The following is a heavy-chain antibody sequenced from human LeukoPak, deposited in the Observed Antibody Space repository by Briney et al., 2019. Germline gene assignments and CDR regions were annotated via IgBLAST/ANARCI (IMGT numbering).Heavy chain of an antibody. CDR3: AKDLDYYDSSGRQPASWGV. V-gene: IGHV3-74*01. Sequence: PGGSLRLSCAASGFNFRKYWMQWVRQVPGKGLVWVSEINPDGDYSGHSNSVRGRFTISRDNAKNTLYLQMTSLSAEDTAVYYCAKDLDYYDSSGRQPASWGVWGQGTLVTVSS. CDR2: INPDGDYS. D-gene: IGHD3-22*01. J-gene: IGHJ4*02. CDR1: GFNFRKYW.